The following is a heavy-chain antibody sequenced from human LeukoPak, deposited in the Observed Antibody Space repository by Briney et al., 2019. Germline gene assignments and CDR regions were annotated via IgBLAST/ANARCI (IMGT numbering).Heavy chain of an antibody. CDR1: GGTFSSYA. V-gene: IGHV1-69*13. CDR3: ARGGLLWFEELPIGRPFDY. J-gene: IGHJ4*02. D-gene: IGHD3-10*01. Sequence: VASVKVSCKASGGTFSSYAISWVRQAPGQGLEWMGGIIPIFGTANYAQKFQGRVTITADESTSTAYMELSSLRSEDAAVYYCARGGLLWFEELPIGRPFDYWGQGTLVTVSS. CDR2: IIPIFGTA.